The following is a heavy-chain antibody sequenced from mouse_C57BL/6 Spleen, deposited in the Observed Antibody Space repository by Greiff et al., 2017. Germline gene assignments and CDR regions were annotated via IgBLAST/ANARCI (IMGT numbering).Heavy chain of an antibody. CDR3: EQRRGGLGREGNFDY. D-gene: IGHD4-1*01. CDR1: GYTFTGYW. Sequence: QVQLQQSGAELMKPGASVKLSCKATGYTFTGYWIEWVKQRPGHGLEWIGEILPGSGSTNYNEKFKGKATFTADTSSNTAYMQLSSLTTEDSAIYYCEQRRGGLGREGNFDYWGQGTTLTVSS. J-gene: IGHJ2*01. CDR2: ILPGSGST. V-gene: IGHV1-9*01.